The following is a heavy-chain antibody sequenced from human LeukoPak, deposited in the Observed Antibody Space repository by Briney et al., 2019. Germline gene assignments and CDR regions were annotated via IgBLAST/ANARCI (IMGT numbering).Heavy chain of an antibody. V-gene: IGHV3-23*01. J-gene: IGHJ4*02. CDR1: GFTFSGFA. CDR2: ISGSGGST. D-gene: IGHD3-3*01. CDR3: ARVGIGGAYYTDN. Sequence: PGGSLRLSCAASGFTFSGFAMSWVRQAPGKGLEWVSSISGSGGSTYYADSVKGRFTISRDTSKNTLFLQMNSLRAEDTAVYYCARVGIGGAYYTDNWGQGSLVTVSS.